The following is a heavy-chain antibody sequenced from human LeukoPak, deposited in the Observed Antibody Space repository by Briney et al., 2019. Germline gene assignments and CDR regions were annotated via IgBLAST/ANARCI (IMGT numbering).Heavy chain of an antibody. D-gene: IGHD1-20*01. V-gene: IGHV4-34*01. CDR2: INHSGSA. Sequence: SETLSLTCAVYGGSSSDYWSWIRQPPGKELEWIGDINHSGSANYNPSLKSRVTISVDKSVRQFFLKISPVIVADTAIYYCARERASNNFNNWLDPWGPGTLATVSS. CDR3: ARERASNNFNNWLDP. J-gene: IGHJ5*02. CDR1: GGSSSDY.